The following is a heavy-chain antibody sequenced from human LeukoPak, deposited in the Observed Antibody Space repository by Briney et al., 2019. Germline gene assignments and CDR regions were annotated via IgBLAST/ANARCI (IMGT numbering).Heavy chain of an antibody. Sequence: NPSQTLSLTCTVSGGSISSYYWSWIRQPPGKGLEWIGYIYYSGSTNYNPSLKSRVTISVDTSKNQFSLKLSSVTAADTAVYYCARGRLRSSNDYWGQGTLVTVSS. V-gene: IGHV4-59*01. D-gene: IGHD4-17*01. J-gene: IGHJ4*02. CDR2: IYYSGST. CDR1: GGSISSYY. CDR3: ARGRLRSSNDY.